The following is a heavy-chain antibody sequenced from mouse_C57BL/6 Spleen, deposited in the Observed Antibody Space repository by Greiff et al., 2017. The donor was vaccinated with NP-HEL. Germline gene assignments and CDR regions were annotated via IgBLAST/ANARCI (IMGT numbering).Heavy chain of an antibody. V-gene: IGHV10-1*01. J-gene: IGHJ2*01. Sequence: EVKVEESGGGLVQPKGSLKLSCAASGFSFNTYAMNWVRQAPGKGLEWVARIRSKSNNYATYYADSVKDRFTISRDDSESMLYLQMNNLKTEDTAMYYCVRDGSKAFDYWGQGTTLTVSS. D-gene: IGHD1-1*01. CDR3: VRDGSKAFDY. CDR2: IRSKSNNYAT. CDR1: GFSFNTYA.